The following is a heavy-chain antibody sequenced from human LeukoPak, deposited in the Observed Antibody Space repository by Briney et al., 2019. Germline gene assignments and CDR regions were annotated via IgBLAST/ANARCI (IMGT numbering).Heavy chain of an antibody. D-gene: IGHD3-10*01. CDR2: ISGSGGSI. V-gene: IGHV3-23*01. Sequence: GGSLRLSCAASGFTFSSYAVSWVRQAPGKGLEWVSAISGSGGSIYYADSVKGRFTISRDNSKNTLYLQMNSLRAKDTAVYYCARDREGSGSYYNARALTNAFDIWGQGTMVTVSS. J-gene: IGHJ3*02. CDR1: GFTFSSYA. CDR3: ARDREGSGSYYNARALTNAFDI.